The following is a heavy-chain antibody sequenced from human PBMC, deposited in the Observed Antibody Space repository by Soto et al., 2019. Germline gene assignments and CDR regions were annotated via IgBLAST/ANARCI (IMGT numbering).Heavy chain of an antibody. D-gene: IGHD5-18*01. J-gene: IGHJ6*02. CDR1: GGSISSGGYS. CDR2: IFHSGST. CDR3: ARGGYSSNYYYYYGMDV. V-gene: IGHV4-30-2*01. Sequence: SETMSLTCAVSGGSISSGGYSWGWIRQPPGKGLEWIGYIFHSGSTYYNPSLKSRVTITVDRSKNQFSMKLSSVTAADTAVYYCARGGYSSNYYYYYGMDVWGQGTTVTFSS.